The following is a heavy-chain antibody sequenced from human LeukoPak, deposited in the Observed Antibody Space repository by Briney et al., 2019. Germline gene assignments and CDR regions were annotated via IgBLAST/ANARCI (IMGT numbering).Heavy chain of an antibody. J-gene: IGHJ4*02. V-gene: IGHV3-23*01. CDR1: GFTFGSYA. CDR2: ISGSGGST. D-gene: IGHD2-2*01. CDR3: AKDRIVVVPAAIVFDY. Sequence: GGSLRLSCAASGFTFGSYAMSWVRQAPGKGLEWVSAISGSGGSTYYADSVKGRFTISRDNSKNTLYLQMNSLRAEDTAVYYCAKDRIVVVPAAIVFDYWGQGTLVTVSS.